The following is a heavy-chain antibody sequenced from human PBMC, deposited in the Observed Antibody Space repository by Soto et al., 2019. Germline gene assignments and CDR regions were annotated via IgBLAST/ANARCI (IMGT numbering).Heavy chain of an antibody. CDR2: ISYDGSKK. CDR1: GFTFSTYG. V-gene: IGHV3-30*18. J-gene: IGHJ4*02. Sequence: GGSLRLSCAASGFTFSTYGMHWVLQAPGKGLEWVAVISYDGSKKYYIDSVKGRFTISRDNSKNTLYLQMNSLRTEDTAVYYCAKGADSTGYYNFDYWGQGTLVTVSS. D-gene: IGHD3-22*01. CDR3: AKGADSTGYYNFDY.